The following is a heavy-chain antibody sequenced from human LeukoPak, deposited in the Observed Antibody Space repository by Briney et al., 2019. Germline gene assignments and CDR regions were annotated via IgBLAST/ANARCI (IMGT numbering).Heavy chain of an antibody. J-gene: IGHJ3*02. D-gene: IGHD6-19*01. CDR1: GFTFSSYG. CDR2: IWYDGSTK. Sequence: GGSLRLSCAASGFTFSSYGMHWVRQAPGKGREWVAVIWYDGSTKYYADSVKGRFTISRDNSKNTLYLQMNSLRAEDTAVYYCARAKWLVFDIWGQGTMVTVSS. V-gene: IGHV3-33*01. CDR3: ARAKWLVFDI.